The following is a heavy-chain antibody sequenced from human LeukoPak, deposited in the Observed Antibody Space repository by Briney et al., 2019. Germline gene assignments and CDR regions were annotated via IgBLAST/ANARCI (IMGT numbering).Heavy chain of an antibody. D-gene: IGHD3-9*01. CDR2: IYYSGST. CDR3: SRGRAYFD. V-gene: IGHV4-39*07. CDR1: GGSISSSSYY. J-gene: IGHJ4*02. Sequence: SETLSLTCIVSGGSISSSSYYWGWIRQPPGKGLKWIGSIYYSGSTYYNPSLKSRVTISQDTSKNQFSLRLSSVTAADTAVYYCSRGRAYFDWGQGTLVTVSS.